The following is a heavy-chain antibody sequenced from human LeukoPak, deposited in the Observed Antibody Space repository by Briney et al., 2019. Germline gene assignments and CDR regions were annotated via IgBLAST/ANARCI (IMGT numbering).Heavy chain of an antibody. Sequence: PSETLSLTCTVSGGSISSTIYYWGWIRQPPGKGLEWIGSIYYRGSTYYNPSLKSRVAISVDTSKNQFSLKLRSVTAADTAVYYCAREDAEQMDNSFDIWGQGTMVTVSS. CDR3: AREDAEQMDNSFDI. D-gene: IGHD5-24*01. CDR2: IYYRGST. V-gene: IGHV4-39*07. J-gene: IGHJ3*02. CDR1: GGSISSTIYY.